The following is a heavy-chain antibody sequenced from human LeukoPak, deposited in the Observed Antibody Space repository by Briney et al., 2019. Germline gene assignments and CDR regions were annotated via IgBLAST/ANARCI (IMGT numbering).Heavy chain of an antibody. CDR1: GFTVSSNY. D-gene: IGHD6-13*01. V-gene: IGHV3-66*01. J-gene: IGHJ4*02. CDR2: IYSGGST. CDR3: YDSSRGGHFDF. Sequence: PGGSLRLPCAASGFTVSSNYMSWVRQAPGKGLEWVSDIYSGGSTYYADPVKGRFTISRDNSKNTLYLQMNRLRAEDTAVYCCYDSSRGGHFDFWGQGTVVPVSA.